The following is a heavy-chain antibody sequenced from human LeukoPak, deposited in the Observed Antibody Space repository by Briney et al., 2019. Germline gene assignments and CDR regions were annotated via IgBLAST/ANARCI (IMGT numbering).Heavy chain of an antibody. D-gene: IGHD1-26*01. CDR1: GGSFSGYY. Sequence: SETLSLTYAVYGGSFSGYYWSWIRQPPGKGLEWIGEINHSGSTNYNPSLKSRVTISVDTSKNQFSLKLSSVAAADTAVYYCAGCGSERGYFDYWGQGTLVTVSS. J-gene: IGHJ4*02. V-gene: IGHV4-34*01. CDR3: AGCGSERGYFDY. CDR2: INHSGST.